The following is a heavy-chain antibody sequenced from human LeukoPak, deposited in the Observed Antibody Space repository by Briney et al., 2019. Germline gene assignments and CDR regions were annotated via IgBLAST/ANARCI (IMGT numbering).Heavy chain of an antibody. CDR1: GFTFSSYE. CDR2: ISSSGSTI. J-gene: IGHJ6*04. CDR3: AELGITMIGGV. V-gene: IGHV3-48*03. D-gene: IGHD3-10*02. Sequence: PGGSLRLSCAASGFTFSSYEMNWVRQAPGKGLEWVSYISSSGSTIYYAGSVKGRFTISRDNAKNSLYLQMNSLGAEDTAVYYCAELGITMIGGVWGKGTTVTISS.